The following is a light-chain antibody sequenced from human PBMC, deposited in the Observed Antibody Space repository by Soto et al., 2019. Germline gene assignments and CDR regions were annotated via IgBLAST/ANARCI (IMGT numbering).Light chain of an antibody. V-gene: IGLV6-57*03. Sequence: FMLTQPHSVSESPGKTVTISCTRSSGSIASNYVQWYQQRPGSAPTTVIYEDNQRPSGVPDRFSGSIDSSSNSASLTISGLKTEDEADYYCQSYDSSTLGWVFGGGTKLTVL. CDR1: SGSIASNY. CDR2: EDN. CDR3: QSYDSSTLGWV. J-gene: IGLJ3*02.